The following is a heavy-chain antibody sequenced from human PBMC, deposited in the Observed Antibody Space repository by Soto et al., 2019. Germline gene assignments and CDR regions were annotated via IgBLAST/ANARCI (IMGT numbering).Heavy chain of an antibody. V-gene: IGHV4-30-4*01. D-gene: IGHD3-3*01. CDR1: GGPMNSADDY. CDR3: VRGRSFTIRGVIRTHNWIDP. CDR2: ISYSGTP. J-gene: IGHJ5*02. Sequence: QMHLQESGPGLVKPSQTLSLTCTVSGGPMNSADDYWTWIRPSPGTGLEWIGYISYSGTPSYNTSVKGRLTISLDVSKQQFALKRTSVTAADTAVYYCVRGRSFTIRGVIRTHNWIDPWGQGILVTGAS.